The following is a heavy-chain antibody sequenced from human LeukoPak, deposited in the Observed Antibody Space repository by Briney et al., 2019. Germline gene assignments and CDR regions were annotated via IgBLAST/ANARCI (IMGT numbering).Heavy chain of an antibody. CDR1: GFTFSSYG. CDR3: ARGRRYSPRIDY. V-gene: IGHV3-30*03. Sequence: GGSLRLSCAASGFTFSSYGMHWVRQAPGKGLEWVAVISYDGSNKYYADSVKGRFTISRDNSKNTLYLQMNSLRAEDTAVYYCARGRRYSPRIDYWGQGTLVTVSS. D-gene: IGHD6-13*01. CDR2: ISYDGSNK. J-gene: IGHJ4*02.